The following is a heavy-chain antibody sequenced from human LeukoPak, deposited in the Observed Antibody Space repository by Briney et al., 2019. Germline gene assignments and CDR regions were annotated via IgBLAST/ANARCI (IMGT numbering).Heavy chain of an antibody. J-gene: IGHJ4*02. CDR3: ARDDGGTNGVSHFDY. V-gene: IGHV1-69*01. Sequence: ASVKVSCKASGGTFSSYAISWVRQAPGQGLEWMGGIIPIFGTANYAQKFQGRVTMTADESTSTAYMELSSLRSEDTAVYYCARDDGGTNGVSHFDYWGQGTLVTVSS. CDR1: GGTFSSYA. CDR2: IIPIFGTA. D-gene: IGHD2-8*01.